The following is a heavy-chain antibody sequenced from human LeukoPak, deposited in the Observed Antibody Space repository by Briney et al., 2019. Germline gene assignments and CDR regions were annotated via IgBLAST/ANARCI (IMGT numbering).Heavy chain of an antibody. Sequence: SETLSLTCAVYGGSFSGYYWSWIRQPPGKGLEWIGEINHSGSTNYNPSLKSRVTISVDTSKNQFSLKLSSVTAADTAVYYCARRIAVAGSTALFAYWGQGTLVTVSS. CDR2: INHSGST. CDR1: GGSFSGYY. J-gene: IGHJ4*02. CDR3: ARRIAVAGSTALFAY. V-gene: IGHV4-34*01. D-gene: IGHD6-19*01.